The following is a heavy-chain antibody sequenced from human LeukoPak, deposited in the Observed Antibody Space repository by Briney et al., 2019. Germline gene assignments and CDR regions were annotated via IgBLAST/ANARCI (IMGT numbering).Heavy chain of an antibody. CDR1: GYTFTGKF. V-gene: IGHV1-2*02. Sequence: RASVKVSCKASGYTFTGKFIHWVRQAPGQGPEWMGWIDPNNGGTNYAQKFQGRVTMTRDTSISKAYMELNRLRSDDTAVYYCARDNYGSGSYYKWWGQGTLVTVSS. CDR2: IDPNNGGT. J-gene: IGHJ4*02. D-gene: IGHD3-10*01. CDR3: ARDNYGSGSYYKW.